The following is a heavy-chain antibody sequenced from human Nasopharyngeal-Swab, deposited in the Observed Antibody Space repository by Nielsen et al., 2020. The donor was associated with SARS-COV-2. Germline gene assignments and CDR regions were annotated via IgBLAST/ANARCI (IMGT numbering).Heavy chain of an antibody. CDR2: MCLDGNKK. Sequence: VRQMPGKGARGGALMCLDGNKKYCGDSVEGRFTISRDNSKKTLSVQMNSLRAEDTAVYYCARGQPYYDFWSGYSYYYYYGMDVWGQGTTVTVSS. J-gene: IGHJ6*02. V-gene: IGHV3-33*01. D-gene: IGHD3-3*01. CDR3: ARGQPYYDFWSGYSYYYYYGMDV.